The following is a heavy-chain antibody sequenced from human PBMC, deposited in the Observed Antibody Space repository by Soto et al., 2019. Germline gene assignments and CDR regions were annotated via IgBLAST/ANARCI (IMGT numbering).Heavy chain of an antibody. J-gene: IGHJ6*02. CDR1: GFTFSSHA. CDR2: ISGSGGST. CDR3: AKVGAPLPPSYYYYGMDV. V-gene: IGHV3-23*01. D-gene: IGHD1-26*01. Sequence: PGGSLRLSCAASGFTFSSHAMSWVRQAPGKGLEWVSAISGSGGSTYYADSVKGRFTISRDNSKNTLYLQMNSLRAEDTAVYYCAKVGAPLPPSYYYYGMDVWGQGTTVTVSS.